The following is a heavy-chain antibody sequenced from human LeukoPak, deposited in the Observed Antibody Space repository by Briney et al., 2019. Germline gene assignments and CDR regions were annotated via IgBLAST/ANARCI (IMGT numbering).Heavy chain of an antibody. CDR3: ARGLSSWNPDAFDI. J-gene: IGHJ3*02. Sequence: ASVKVSCKASGYTFTGYYMHWVRQAPGQGLEWMGWINPNSGGTNYAQKFQGRVTMTRDASISTAYMELSRLRSDDTAVYYCARGLSSWNPDAFDIWGQGTMVTVSS. CDR2: INPNSGGT. CDR1: GYTFTGYY. D-gene: IGHD2-15*01. V-gene: IGHV1-2*02.